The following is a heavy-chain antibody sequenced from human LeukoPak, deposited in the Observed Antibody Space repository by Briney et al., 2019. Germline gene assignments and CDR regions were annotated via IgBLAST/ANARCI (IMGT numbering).Heavy chain of an antibody. CDR1: GYTFTSYA. D-gene: IGHD4-23*01. CDR2: INAGNGNT. Sequence: ASVKVSCKASGYTFTSYAMHWVRQAPGQRLEWMGWINAGNGNTNYAQKFQGRVTVTRDTSISTAYMELSRLRSDDTAVYYCARENYGGNSGAFDIWGQGTMVTVSS. V-gene: IGHV1-3*01. CDR3: ARENYGGNSGAFDI. J-gene: IGHJ3*02.